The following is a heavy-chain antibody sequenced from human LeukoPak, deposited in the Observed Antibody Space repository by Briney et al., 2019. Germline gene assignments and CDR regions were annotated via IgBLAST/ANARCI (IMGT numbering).Heavy chain of an antibody. CDR3: ARTNYVWGSYRPDAFGI. D-gene: IGHD3-16*02. V-gene: IGHV4-34*01. Sequence: SETLSLTCAVYGGSFSGYYWSWIRQPPGKGLEWIGEINHSGSTNYNPSLKSRVTISVDTSKNQFSLKLSSVTAADTAVYYCARTNYVWGSYRPDAFGIWGQGTMVTVSS. CDR1: GGSFSGYY. J-gene: IGHJ3*02. CDR2: INHSGST.